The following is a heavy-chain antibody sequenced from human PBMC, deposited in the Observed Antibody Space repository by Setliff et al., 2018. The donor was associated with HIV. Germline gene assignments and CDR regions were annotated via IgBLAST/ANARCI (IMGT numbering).Heavy chain of an antibody. CDR3: ARGSTDYYYNSVYSELDH. V-gene: IGHV3-23*01. CDR1: GFTFATYA. J-gene: IGHJ4*02. CDR2: ISGSGGST. Sequence: PGESLKISCAASGFTFATYAMSWVRQAPGKGLEWVSAISGSGGSTYYADSVRGRFTISRDNSKNTLYLQMNSLRAGDTAVYYCARGSTDYYYNSVYSELDHWGRGTLVTVSS. D-gene: IGHD3-22*01.